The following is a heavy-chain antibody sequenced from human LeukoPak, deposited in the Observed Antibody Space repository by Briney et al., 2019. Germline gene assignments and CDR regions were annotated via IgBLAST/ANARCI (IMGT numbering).Heavy chain of an antibody. V-gene: IGHV3-74*01. CDR3: ARAAHLYYYDSSGYYPDY. CDR1: GFTFSSYW. J-gene: IGHJ4*02. CDR2: INSDGSST. D-gene: IGHD3-22*01. Sequence: GGSLRLSCAASGFTFSSYWMHWVRQAPGKGLVWVSRINSDGSSTSYADSVKGRFTISRDNAKNTLYLQMNSPRAEDTAVYYCARAAHLYYYDSSGYYPDYWGQGTLVTVSS.